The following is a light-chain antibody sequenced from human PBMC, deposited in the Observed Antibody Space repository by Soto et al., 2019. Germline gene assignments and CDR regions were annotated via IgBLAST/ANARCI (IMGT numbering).Light chain of an antibody. CDR1: QSVSKNY. CDR2: GAS. Sequence: EILLTQSPCTLSLSAGERATLSCRASQSVSKNYLAWYQQKPGHAPSVLIYGASNRATGIPDRLSGSGSGTDFTLTISRLEPEDFAVYYCQQYGSSGTFGQGTKVDIK. V-gene: IGKV3-20*01. J-gene: IGKJ1*01. CDR3: QQYGSSGT.